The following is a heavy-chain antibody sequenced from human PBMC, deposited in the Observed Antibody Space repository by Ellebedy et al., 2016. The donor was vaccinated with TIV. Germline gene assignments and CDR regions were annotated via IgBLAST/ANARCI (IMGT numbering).Heavy chain of an antibody. D-gene: IGHD5-24*01. J-gene: IGHJ4*02. CDR2: ISSSSSTI. CDR3: ARDRDGY. CDR1: GFTFSSYS. Sequence: GESLKISXAASGFTFSSYSMNWVRQAPGKGLEWVSYISSSSSTIYYADSVKGRFTISRDNAKNSLYLQMNSLRAEDTAVYYCARDRDGYWGQGTLVTVSS. V-gene: IGHV3-48*04.